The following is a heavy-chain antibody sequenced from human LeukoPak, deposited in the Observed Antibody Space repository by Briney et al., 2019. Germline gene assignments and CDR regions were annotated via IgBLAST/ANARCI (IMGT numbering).Heavy chain of an antibody. CDR2: ISRGDGST. J-gene: IGHJ4*02. Sequence: GGSLRLSCAASGFTFSRYAMSWVRQTPEKGLEWVSVISRGDGSTYYADSVRGRFTLSRDDSGNTLFLQMNSLRAEDTAVYYCARQVSCDTTTCYAGMPPDYWGQGTLVTVSS. CDR1: GFTFSRYA. CDR3: ARQVSCDTTTCYAGMPPDY. V-gene: IGHV3-23*01. D-gene: IGHD2-2*01.